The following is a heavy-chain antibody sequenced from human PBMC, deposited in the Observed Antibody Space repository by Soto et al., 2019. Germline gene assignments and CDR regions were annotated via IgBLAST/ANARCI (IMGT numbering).Heavy chain of an antibody. D-gene: IGHD3-10*01. Sequence: LRLSFATSGFTFNTYPMTWVRQAPGEGLEGVSSISSTAGRTSSYADSVKGRFAISRDFSDNTVYLQMNNLRVDDTAVYFCAKGVLSFHYGMEVWGQGTTVTVSS. CDR1: GFTFNTYP. J-gene: IGHJ6*02. V-gene: IGHV3-23*01. CDR3: AKGVLSFHYGMEV. CDR2: ISSTAGRTS.